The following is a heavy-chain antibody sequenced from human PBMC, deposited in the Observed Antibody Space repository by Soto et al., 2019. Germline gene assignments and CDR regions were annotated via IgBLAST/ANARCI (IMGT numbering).Heavy chain of an antibody. V-gene: IGHV4-4*03. J-gene: IGHJ6*02. CDR1: GGSVNTDYW. D-gene: IGHD3-3*01. CDR3: ARGTKVLRFLEWHDYGLDV. CDR2: VHHSGTT. Sequence: PETLCLTCAVSGGSVNTDYWWSWVRQPPGKGLEWIGEVHHSGTTNYIQSLTSRLTMSVDKSGNEFSLNLNSVTAADTAVYYCARGTKVLRFLEWHDYGLDVRGPGTTVTLSS.